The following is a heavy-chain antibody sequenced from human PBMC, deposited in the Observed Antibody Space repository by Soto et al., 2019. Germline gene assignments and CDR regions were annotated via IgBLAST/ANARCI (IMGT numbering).Heavy chain of an antibody. D-gene: IGHD4-4*01. V-gene: IGHV3-23*01. J-gene: IGHJ4*02. CDR1: GFTFSTHA. CDR3: ADGPLTTWDY. Sequence: GGSLRLSCVASGFTFSTHAMSWVRQAPGKGLEWVSAISGSGGSTYYADSVKGRFTTSRDNSKNTLYLQMNSLRAEDTAVYYCADGPLTTWDYWGQGTLVTVSS. CDR2: ISGSGGST.